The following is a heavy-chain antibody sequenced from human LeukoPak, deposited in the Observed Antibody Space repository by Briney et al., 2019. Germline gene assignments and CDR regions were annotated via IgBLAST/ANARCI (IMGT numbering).Heavy chain of an antibody. Sequence: PSDTLSLTCGVLGLSINYFYWSWIRQSPGKGLEWIGEISHTEGTRYNPSLESRVTMSVGTSESQLSLKLIFVTAADTAVYSCARIRFGHIGSVCYNHWGLGTLVTVSS. J-gene: IGHJ1*01. CDR1: GLSINYFY. CDR2: ISHTEGT. D-gene: IGHD3-9*01. CDR3: ARIRFGHIGSVCYNH. V-gene: IGHV4-34*01.